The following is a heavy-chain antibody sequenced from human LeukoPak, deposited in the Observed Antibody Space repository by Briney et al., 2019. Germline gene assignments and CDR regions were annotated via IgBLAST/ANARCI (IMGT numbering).Heavy chain of an antibody. D-gene: IGHD6-13*01. J-gene: IGHJ6*02. CDR1: GFTFGDYY. CDR2: ISSSGSTI. V-gene: IGHV3-11*01. Sequence: GGSLRLSCAASGFTFGDYYMSWIRQAPGKGLEWVSYISSSGSTIYYADSVKGRFTISRDNAKNSLYLQMNSLRAEDTAVYYCARDRRRGSSSSWLPARYYGMDVWGQGTTVTVSS. CDR3: ARDRRRGSSSSWLPARYYGMDV.